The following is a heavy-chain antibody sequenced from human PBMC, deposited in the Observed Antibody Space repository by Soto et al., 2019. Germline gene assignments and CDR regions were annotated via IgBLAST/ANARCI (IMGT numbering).Heavy chain of an antibody. CDR3: ARGPKVFDY. CDR2: INHSGST. CDR1: GGSFSGYY. J-gene: IGHJ4*02. V-gene: IGHV4-34*01. Sequence: QVQLQQWGAGLLKPSETLSLTCTVYGGSFSGYYWSWIRQPPGKGLEWIGEINHSGSTNYNPSLKTRXTXLVDTSKNQFSLKLSSVTAADTAVYYCARGPKVFDYWGQGTLVTVSS.